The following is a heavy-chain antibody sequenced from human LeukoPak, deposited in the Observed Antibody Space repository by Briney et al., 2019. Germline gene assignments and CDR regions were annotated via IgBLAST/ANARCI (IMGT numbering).Heavy chain of an antibody. J-gene: IGHJ4*02. V-gene: IGHV3-7*01. CDR1: GFTFSSYW. CDR3: ARESGNGDYGFDY. D-gene: IGHD4-17*01. Sequence: GGSLTLSCAASGFTFSSYWMSWVRQAPGKGLEWVANIKQDGSEKYYVDSVKGRFTISRDNARNSLYLQMNSLRAEDTAVYYCARESGNGDYGFDYWGQGTLVTVSS. CDR2: IKQDGSEK.